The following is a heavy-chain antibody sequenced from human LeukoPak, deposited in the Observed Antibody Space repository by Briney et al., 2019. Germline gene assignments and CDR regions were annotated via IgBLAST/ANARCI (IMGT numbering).Heavy chain of an antibody. J-gene: IGHJ3*02. CDR3: ARPDSHLSAFDI. CDR2: ISDTGST. V-gene: IGHV4-59*08. Sequence: TPSETLSLTCSVSGGSISSYYWSWIRQPPGKGLEWIAYISDTGSTEYRPSLRGRLSISMDKSKNMFSLKLNSVTAADTAVYYCARPDSHLSAFDIWGQGTRVTVS. D-gene: IGHD2-21*01. CDR1: GGSISSYY.